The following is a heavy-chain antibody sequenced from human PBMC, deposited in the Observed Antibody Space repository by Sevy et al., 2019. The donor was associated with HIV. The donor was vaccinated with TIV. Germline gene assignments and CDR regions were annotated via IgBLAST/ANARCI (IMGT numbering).Heavy chain of an antibody. CDR3: AREQGPFDAFDI. V-gene: IGHV3-33*01. Sequence: GGSLRLSCSASGFILSNYAMHWVRQAPGKGLEWVAVIWRDGTNKFYADSVKGRFTFSRDDSKSTLFLQMNSLRADDTAIYYCAREQGPFDAFDIWGQGTMVTVSS. CDR2: IWRDGTNK. CDR1: GFILSNYA. J-gene: IGHJ3*02.